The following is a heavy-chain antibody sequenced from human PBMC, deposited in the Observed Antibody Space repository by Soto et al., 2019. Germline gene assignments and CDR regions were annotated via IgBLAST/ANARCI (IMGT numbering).Heavy chain of an antibody. CDR2: ISAYNGNT. CDR1: GYTFTSYG. Sequence: ASVKVSCKASGYTFTSYGISWVRQAPGQGLEWMGWISAYNGNTNYAQKLQGRVTMTTDTSTSTAYMELRSLRSDDTAVYYCARARGYSYVYYYYGMDVWGQGTTVTVSS. J-gene: IGHJ6*02. V-gene: IGHV1-18*04. D-gene: IGHD5-18*01. CDR3: ARARGYSYVYYYYGMDV.